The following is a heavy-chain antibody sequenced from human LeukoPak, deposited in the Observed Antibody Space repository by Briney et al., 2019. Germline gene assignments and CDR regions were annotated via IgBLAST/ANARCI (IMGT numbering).Heavy chain of an antibody. CDR3: ARDKDYAYYFDY. V-gene: IGHV3-21*01. CDR1: GFTFSSYG. D-gene: IGHD4-17*01. J-gene: IGHJ4*02. CDR2: ISSSSYI. Sequence: GGSLRLSCAASGFTFSSYGMHWVRQAPGKGLEWVSSISSSSYIYYADSVKGRFTISRDNAKNSLYLQMNSLRAEDTAVYYCARDKDYAYYFDYWGQGTLVTVSS.